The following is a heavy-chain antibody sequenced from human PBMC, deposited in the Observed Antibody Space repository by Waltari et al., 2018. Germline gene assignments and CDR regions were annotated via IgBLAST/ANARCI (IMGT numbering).Heavy chain of an antibody. J-gene: IGHJ6*03. CDR3: AGGPYNWNGPLFYYQYMDI. Sequence: QVQLVQSGAEVKKPESSVKVSCKASGGSLNNYAISWVRQAPGQGLEWMGGIVPSLAIVRYAQKFQGAVTLTADESTSTAYMEVSSLRSEDTAVYYCAGGPYNWNGPLFYYQYMDIWGKGTTVIVSS. D-gene: IGHD1-20*01. CDR1: GGSLNNYA. CDR2: IVPSLAIV. V-gene: IGHV1-69*04.